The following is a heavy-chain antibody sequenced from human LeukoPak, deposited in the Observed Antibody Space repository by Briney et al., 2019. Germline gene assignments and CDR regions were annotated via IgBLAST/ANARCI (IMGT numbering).Heavy chain of an antibody. D-gene: IGHD3-9*01. CDR1: GGSISSYY. J-gene: IGHJ4*02. Sequence: SETLSLTCTVSGGSISSYYWSWIRQPPGKGLEWIGYIYYSGSTNYNPSLKSRVTISVDTSKNQFSLKLSSVTAADTAVYYCARHSGVLRYPRRYFDYWGQGTLVTVSS. CDR2: IYYSGST. V-gene: IGHV4-59*08. CDR3: ARHSGVLRYPRRYFDY.